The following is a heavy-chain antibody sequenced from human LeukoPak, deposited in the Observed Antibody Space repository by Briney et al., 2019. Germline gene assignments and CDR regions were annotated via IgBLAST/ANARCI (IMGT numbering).Heavy chain of an antibody. CDR2: IKQDGSEK. V-gene: IGHV3-7*01. Sequence: GGSLRLSCAASGFTFSSYWMSWVRQAPGKGLEWVANIKQDGSEKYYVDSVKGRFTISRDNAKNSLYLQMNSLRAEDTAVYYCARRYYDFWSGYYRGPGAFDIWGQGTMVTVSS. D-gene: IGHD3-3*01. J-gene: IGHJ3*02. CDR1: GFTFSSYW. CDR3: ARRYYDFWSGYYRGPGAFDI.